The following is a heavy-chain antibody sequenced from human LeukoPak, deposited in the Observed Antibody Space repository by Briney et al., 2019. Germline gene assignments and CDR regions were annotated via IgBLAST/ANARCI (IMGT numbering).Heavy chain of an antibody. CDR3: AGGQMFTSSGFDD. D-gene: IGHD6-25*01. CDR1: GFSVSDKY. J-gene: IGHJ4*02. V-gene: IGHV3-53*01. Sequence: GQSRRRSCAASGFSVSDKYMSWVRQAPGKGLEWVSVPYTGGNIYYADFVRGGFTISRDTSNNMVFLQMNSLTAEDTALYYCAGGQMFTSSGFDDWGQGALVTVSS. CDR2: PYTGGNI.